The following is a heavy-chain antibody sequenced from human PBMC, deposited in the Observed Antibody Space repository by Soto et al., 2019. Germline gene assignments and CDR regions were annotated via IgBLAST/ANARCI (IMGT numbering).Heavy chain of an antibody. J-gene: IGHJ4*02. D-gene: IGHD2-15*01. V-gene: IGHV1-69*01. CDR1: GGTFSSYA. Sequence: QVQLVQSGAEVKKPGSSVKVSCKASGGTFSSYAISWVRQAPGQGLEWMGGIIPIFGTANYEQKFQGRVTITADESTSTAYMELSSLRSEDTAVYYCARGGLHHQPLLLKEWGQGTLVTVSS. CDR2: IIPIFGTA. CDR3: ARGGLHHQPLLLKE.